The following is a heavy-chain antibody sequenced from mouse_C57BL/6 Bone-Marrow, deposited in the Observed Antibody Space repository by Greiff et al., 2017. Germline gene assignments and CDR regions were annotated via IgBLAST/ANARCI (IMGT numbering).Heavy chain of an antibody. CDR3: STSAYNSNYGFDY. V-gene: IGHV1-80*01. D-gene: IGHD2-5*01. CDR1: GYAFSSYW. CDR2: IYPGDGDT. J-gene: IGHJ3*01. Sequence: QVQLQQSGAELVKPGASVKISCKASGYAFSSYWMNWVKQRPGKGLEWIGQIYPGDGDTNYNGKFKGKATLTADKSSSTAYMQLSSLTSTDSAVSLCSTSAYNSNYGFDYWGQGTLVTVSA.